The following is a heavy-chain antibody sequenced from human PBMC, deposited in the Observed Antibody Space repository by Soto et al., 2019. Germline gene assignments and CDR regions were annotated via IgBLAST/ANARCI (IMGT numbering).Heavy chain of an antibody. CDR3: ARPTSGYYDWFDP. Sequence: SETLSLTCTVSGGPISSSSYYWGWIRQPPGKGLEWIGSIYYSGSTYYNPSLKSRVTISVDTSKNQFSLKLSSVAAADTAVYYCARPTSGYYDWFDPWGQGTLVTVSS. D-gene: IGHD3-22*01. V-gene: IGHV4-39*01. CDR2: IYYSGST. J-gene: IGHJ5*02. CDR1: GGPISSSSYY.